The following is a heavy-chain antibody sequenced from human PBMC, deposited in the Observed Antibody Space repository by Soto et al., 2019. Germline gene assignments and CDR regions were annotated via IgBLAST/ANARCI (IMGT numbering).Heavy chain of an antibody. V-gene: IGHV3-13*01. Sequence: EVQLVESGGGLVQPGGSLRLSCAASGFTFSSYDMHWVRQATGKGLEWVSAIGTAGDTYYPGSVKGRFTISRENAKNSLYLQMNSLRAGDTAVYYCARSGSPYYYYGMDVWGQGTTVTVSS. D-gene: IGHD1-1*01. CDR3: ARSGSPYYYYGMDV. CDR1: GFTFSSYD. CDR2: IGTAGDT. J-gene: IGHJ6*02.